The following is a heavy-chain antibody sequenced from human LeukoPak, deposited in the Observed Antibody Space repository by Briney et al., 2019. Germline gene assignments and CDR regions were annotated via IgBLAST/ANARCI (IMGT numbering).Heavy chain of an antibody. CDR2: FDPEDGET. J-gene: IGHJ4*02. CDR3: ATDGPYTAMVKGGDY. Sequence: ASVKVSCKVSGYTLTELSMHWVRQAPGKGLEWMGGFDPEDGETIYAQNFQGRVTMTEDTSTDTAYMELSSLRSEDTAVYYCATDGPYTAMVKGGDYWGQGTLVTVSS. CDR1: GYTLTELS. V-gene: IGHV1-24*01. D-gene: IGHD5-18*01.